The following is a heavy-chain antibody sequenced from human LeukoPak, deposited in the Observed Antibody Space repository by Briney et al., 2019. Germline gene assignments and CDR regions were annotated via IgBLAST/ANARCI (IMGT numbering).Heavy chain of an antibody. D-gene: IGHD2-8*01. CDR3: ARLAYCSNDVCYSNYYYSMDV. CDR1: GYTFSSYW. V-gene: IGHV5-51*01. Sequence: GESLQISCKGAGYTFSSYWIGWVRQMPRKGLEWMGIIYPDDSATRYSPSFQGQVTISADKSISTAYLQWSSLKASDTAMYYCARLAYCSNDVCYSNYYYSMDVWGKGTTVTVSS. CDR2: IYPDDSAT. J-gene: IGHJ6*03.